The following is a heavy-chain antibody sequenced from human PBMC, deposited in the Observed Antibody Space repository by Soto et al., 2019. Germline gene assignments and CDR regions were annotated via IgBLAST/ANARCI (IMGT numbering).Heavy chain of an antibody. Sequence: ASVKVSCKASGYPFTGPYIYWVRQAPGQGLEWMGWINPSSGGTEFAEKFQGRVTVTRDTSIRTVFLELNSLTSDDTALYYCAKDLTRQLAYWLDPWGQGTQVTVSS. V-gene: IGHV1-2*02. J-gene: IGHJ5*02. CDR1: GYPFTGPY. D-gene: IGHD6-6*01. CDR3: AKDLTRQLAYWLDP. CDR2: INPSSGGT.